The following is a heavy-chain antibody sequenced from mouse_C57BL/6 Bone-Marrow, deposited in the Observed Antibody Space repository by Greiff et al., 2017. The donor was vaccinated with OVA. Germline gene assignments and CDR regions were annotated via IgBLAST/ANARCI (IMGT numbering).Heavy chain of an antibody. D-gene: IGHD6-1*01. Sequence: QVQLLQSGPELVKPGASVKISCKASGYAFSSSWMNWVKQRPGKGLEWIGRIYPGDGDTNYNGKFKGKATLTADKSSSTAYMQLSSLTSEDSAVYCCARGCYNGEFDYWGQGTLVTVSA. CDR3: ARGCYNGEFDY. J-gene: IGHJ3*01. CDR1: GYAFSSSW. CDR2: IYPGDGDT. V-gene: IGHV1-82*01.